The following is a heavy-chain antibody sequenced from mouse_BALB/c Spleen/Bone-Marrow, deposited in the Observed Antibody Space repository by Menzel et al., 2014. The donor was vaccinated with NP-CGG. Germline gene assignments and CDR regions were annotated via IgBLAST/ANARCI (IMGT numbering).Heavy chain of an antibody. Sequence: EVQLQESGGGLVQPGGSLKLSCAASGFDFSRYWMSWVRQAPGKGLEWIREINPDSSTINYTPSLKDKFIISRDNAKNTLYLQMSKVRSEDTALYYCARLGYYGTMDYWGQGTSVTVSS. D-gene: IGHD1-1*01. CDR3: ARLGYYGTMDY. V-gene: IGHV4-1*02. CDR1: GFDFSRYW. J-gene: IGHJ4*01. CDR2: INPDSSTI.